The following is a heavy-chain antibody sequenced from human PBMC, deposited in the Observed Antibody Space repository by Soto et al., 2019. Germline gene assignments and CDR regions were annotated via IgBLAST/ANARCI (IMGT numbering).Heavy chain of an antibody. CDR1: GYPFSGYS. CDR2: ISTYNGNT. CDR3: ARVDISSWWAFDY. D-gene: IGHD5-12*01. J-gene: IGHJ4*02. Sequence: QVQLVQSGAEVKKPGASVKVSCKASGYPFSGYSISWVRQAPGQGLEWMGWISTYNGNTNTAQKFQGRVTMTTHTSTKTAYMELTSLRFDDTAVYFCARVDISSWWAFDYWGQGTLVTVSS. V-gene: IGHV1-18*04.